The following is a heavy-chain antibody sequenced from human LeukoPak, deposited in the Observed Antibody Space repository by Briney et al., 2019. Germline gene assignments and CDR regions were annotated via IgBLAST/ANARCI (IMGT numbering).Heavy chain of an antibody. CDR3: ARDRVAAAGTDCDY. V-gene: IGHV3-7*01. J-gene: IGHJ4*02. D-gene: IGHD6-13*01. CDR1: GFTFSNYW. CDR2: MKGDGSAR. Sequence: PGGSLRLSCAASGFTFSNYWMTWVRQAPGKGLEWVANMKGDGSARYYVDSVKGRFTISRDNAYNSLYLQMDSLRVEDTAVYYCARDRVAAAGTDCDYWGQGALVTVSS.